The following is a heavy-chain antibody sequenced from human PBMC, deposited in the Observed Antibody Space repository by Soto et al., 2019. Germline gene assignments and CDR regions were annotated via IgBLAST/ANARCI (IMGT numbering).Heavy chain of an antibody. CDR1: GGAFTTSE. V-gene: IGHV1-69*01. CDR2: IIPIFGAP. Sequence: QVQLVQSGAEVRKPGSSIRVSCEASGGAFTTSEIGWVRQAPGQGLEYMGGIIPIFGAPNYAQKFHQRVTNSADESSRTAFLELSTLRPDNTATYYCARDHRSNWAHDALDGWGSGTRIIGS. CDR3: ARDHRSNWAHDALDG. J-gene: IGHJ3*01. D-gene: IGHD7-27*01.